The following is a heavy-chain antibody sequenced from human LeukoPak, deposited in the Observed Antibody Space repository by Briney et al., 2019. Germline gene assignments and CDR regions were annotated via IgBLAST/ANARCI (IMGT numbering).Heavy chain of an antibody. J-gene: IGHJ4*02. CDR3: ARDGSYDFWSGYSGYFDY. D-gene: IGHD3-3*01. V-gene: IGHV3-30*19. Sequence: GGSLRLSCAASGFTFSSYGMHWVRQAPGKGLEWVAVISYDGSNKYYADSVKGRFTISRDNSKNTLYLQMNSLRAEDTAVYYCARDGSYDFWSGYSGYFDYWGQGTLVTVSS. CDR1: GFTFSSYG. CDR2: ISYDGSNK.